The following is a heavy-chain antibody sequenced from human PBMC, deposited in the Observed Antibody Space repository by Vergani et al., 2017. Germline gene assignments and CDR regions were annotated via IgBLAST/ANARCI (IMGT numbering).Heavy chain of an antibody. CDR1: GGSISSGDYY. CDR3: ARYYGSGTRGDYFYP. J-gene: IGHJ5*02. Sequence: QVQLQESGPRLVKPLQTLSLTCTVSGGSISSGDYYWSWIRQPPGKALEWIGYISNSGSTFLNPSLKSRVTLSVDTSQNRFSLRLTSVTAADTAVYFCARYYGSGTRGDYFYPWGQGSLVTVSS. V-gene: IGHV4-30-4*08. CDR2: ISNSGST. D-gene: IGHD3-10*01.